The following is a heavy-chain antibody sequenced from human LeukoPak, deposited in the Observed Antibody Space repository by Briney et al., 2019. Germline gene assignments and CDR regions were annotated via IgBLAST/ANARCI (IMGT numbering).Heavy chain of an antibody. CDR1: GFTFTTYW. Sequence: GGSLRLSCAASGFTFTTYWMGWVRQAPGKGLEWVANIKQDGSEKYYVDSVKGRFTISRDNVKNSLYLQMNSLRAEDAAVYYCARPLMYYYGSETYFWFDPWGQGTPVTVSS. CDR3: ARPLMYYYGSETYFWFDP. D-gene: IGHD3-10*01. V-gene: IGHV3-7*01. CDR2: IKQDGSEK. J-gene: IGHJ5*02.